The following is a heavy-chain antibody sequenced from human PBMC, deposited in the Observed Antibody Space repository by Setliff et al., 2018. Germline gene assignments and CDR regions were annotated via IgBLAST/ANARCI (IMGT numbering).Heavy chain of an antibody. CDR2: INAGNGNT. CDR3: AKDNGGNPDCDY. V-gene: IGHV1-3*01. Sequence: ASVKVSCKASGYTFTSYAMHWVRQAPGQRLEWMGWINAGNGNTKYSQKFQGRVTITADTSASTTYMALSSLRSEDTAVYYCAKDNGGNPDCDYWGQGTLVTVSS. J-gene: IGHJ4*02. CDR1: GYTFTSYA. D-gene: IGHD2-15*01.